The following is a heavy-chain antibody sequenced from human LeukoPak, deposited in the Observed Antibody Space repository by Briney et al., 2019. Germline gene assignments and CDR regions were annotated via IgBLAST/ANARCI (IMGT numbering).Heavy chain of an antibody. D-gene: IGHD2-2*02. CDR2: INPSGGST. Sequence: ASVKVSCKASGYTFTSYYMHWVRQAPGQGLEWKGIINPSGGSTSYAQKFQGRVTMTRDTSTSTVYMELSSLRSEDTAVYYCARESMAATAIYSFDYWGQGTLVTVSS. CDR3: ARESMAATAIYSFDY. V-gene: IGHV1-46*01. J-gene: IGHJ4*02. CDR1: GYTFTSYY.